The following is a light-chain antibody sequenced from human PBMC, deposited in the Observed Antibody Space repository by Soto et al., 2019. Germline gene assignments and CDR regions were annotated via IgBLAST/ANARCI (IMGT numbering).Light chain of an antibody. CDR1: SSDVGAYNH. Sequence: QSVLTQPRSVSGSPGQSVTISCTGTSSDVGAYNHVSWYQQHPGKGPKLMIYDNNKRPSGIPDRFSGSKSGTSATLGITGLQTGDEADYYCGTWDSSLSAVVFGGGTKLTVL. CDR2: DNN. CDR3: GTWDSSLSAVV. J-gene: IGLJ2*01. V-gene: IGLV1-51*01.